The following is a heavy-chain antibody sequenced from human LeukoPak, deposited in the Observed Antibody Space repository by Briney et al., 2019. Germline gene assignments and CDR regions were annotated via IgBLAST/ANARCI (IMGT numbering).Heavy chain of an antibody. J-gene: IGHJ1*01. CDR2: IKQDGSEK. Sequence: PGGSLRLSCAASGFTFSSYWMSWVRQAPGKGLEWVANIKQDGSEKYYVDSVKGRFTISRDNSKNTLYLQMNTLRAEDTAVYYCAKDKLRYCTNGVCYTSEYFQHWGQGTLVTVSS. V-gene: IGHV3-7*01. CDR3: AKDKLRYCTNGVCYTSEYFQH. D-gene: IGHD2-8*01. CDR1: GFTFSSYW.